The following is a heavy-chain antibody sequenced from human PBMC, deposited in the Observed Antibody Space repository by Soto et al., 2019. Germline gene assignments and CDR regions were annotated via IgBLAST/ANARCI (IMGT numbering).Heavy chain of an antibody. J-gene: IGHJ6*02. CDR2: ISVYDGDT. CDR3: ARDQVAKWAPGSAMVNYYYGMDA. D-gene: IGHD5-18*01. V-gene: IGHV1-18*04. CDR1: GYTFTSYG. Sequence: GAPVKVSCKASGYTFTSYGISWVRQAPGQGLEWMGWISVYDGDTNYAQNFQGRVTMTTDTSTSTAYMEMRSLRSDDTAVYYCARDQVAKWAPGSAMVNYYYGMDAWGQGTTVTV.